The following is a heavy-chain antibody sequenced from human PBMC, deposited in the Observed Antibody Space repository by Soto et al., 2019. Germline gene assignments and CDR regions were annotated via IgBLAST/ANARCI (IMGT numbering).Heavy chain of an antibody. J-gene: IGHJ6*02. CDR1: GASISSGGYS. V-gene: IGHV4-30-2*01. Sequence: SETLSLTCAGSGASISSGGYSWSWIRQPPGKGLEWIGYMYHSERTYYNSSLKSRVTISVDRSKNQFSLKLSSVTAADTAVYYCARDQTYTSSSKYGMDVWGQGTTVTVSS. CDR3: ARDQTYTSSSKYGMDV. CDR2: MYHSERT. D-gene: IGHD6-13*01.